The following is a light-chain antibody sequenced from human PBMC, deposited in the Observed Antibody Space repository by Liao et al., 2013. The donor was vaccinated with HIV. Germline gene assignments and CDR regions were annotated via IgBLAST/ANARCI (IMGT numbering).Light chain of an antibody. J-gene: IGLJ1*01. Sequence: SYVLTQPPSVSVAPGKTARITCGGSNIGSYSVHWYQVKPGQAPVLVIYYDNDRPSGIPQRFSGSNSGNTATLTISRVEAGDEADYYCQVWDDSTDHEVFGPGTKVTVL. CDR2: YDN. V-gene: IGLV3-21*04. CDR3: QVWDDSTDHEV. CDR1: NIGSYS.